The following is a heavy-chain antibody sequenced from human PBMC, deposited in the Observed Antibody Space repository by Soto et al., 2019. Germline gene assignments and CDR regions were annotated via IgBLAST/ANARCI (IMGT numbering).Heavy chain of an antibody. CDR3: ARGLPCDSCYNF. CDR2: VNPKSGNT. CDR1: GYTFTDFD. V-gene: IGHV1-8*01. Sequence: QVQLVQSGAEVEKPGASVKVSCKASGYTFTDFDINWVRQATGQGPEWMGWVNPKSGNTGYAPKFQGRVSMSRDTSTNIVYMEVSSLRSEDTAVYYCARGLPCDSCYNFWGQGTLVTVSS. D-gene: IGHD3-10*01. J-gene: IGHJ4*02.